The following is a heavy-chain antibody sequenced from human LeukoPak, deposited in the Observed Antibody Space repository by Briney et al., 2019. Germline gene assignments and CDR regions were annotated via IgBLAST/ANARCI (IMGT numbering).Heavy chain of an antibody. CDR1: GYTLTELS. V-gene: IGHV1-24*01. D-gene: IGHD2-2*02. CDR2: FDPEDGET. Sequence: GASVKVSCKVSGYTLTELSMHWVRQAPGKGLEWMGGFDPEDGETIYAQKCQGRVTITEDTSTDTAYMEMRSLRSEATAVYYCAPESLTRSSQLLYPLYYYYGMDVWGPGTTVTVSS. CDR3: APESLTRSSQLLYPLYYYYGMDV. J-gene: IGHJ6*02.